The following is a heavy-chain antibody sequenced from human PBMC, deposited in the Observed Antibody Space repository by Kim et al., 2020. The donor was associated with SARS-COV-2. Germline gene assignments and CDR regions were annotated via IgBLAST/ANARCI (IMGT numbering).Heavy chain of an antibody. CDR3: ARDRSYYYYGMDV. V-gene: IGHV4-59*01. J-gene: IGHJ6*02. Sequence: YNPSPKSLVTISVDTSKNQFSLKLSSVTAADTAVYYCARDRSYYYYGMDVWGQGTTVTVSS.